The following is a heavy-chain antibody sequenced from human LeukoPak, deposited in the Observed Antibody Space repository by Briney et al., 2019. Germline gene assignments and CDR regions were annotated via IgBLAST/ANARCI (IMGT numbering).Heavy chain of an antibody. Sequence: PSETLSLTCAVSGYSISSGYYWGWIRPPPGKGLEWIGIIYHSGSTYYNPSLKSRVTISVDTSKNQFSLKPSSVTAADTAVYYCAGASYQLPVGNWFDPWGQGTLVTVSS. V-gene: IGHV4-38-2*01. CDR2: IYHSGST. CDR3: AGASYQLPVGNWFDP. J-gene: IGHJ5*02. CDR1: GYSISSGYY. D-gene: IGHD2-2*01.